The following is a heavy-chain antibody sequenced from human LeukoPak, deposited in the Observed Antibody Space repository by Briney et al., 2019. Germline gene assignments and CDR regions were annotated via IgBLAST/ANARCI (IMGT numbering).Heavy chain of an antibody. CDR2: ISGSGDST. D-gene: IGHD6-19*01. CDR1: GFTFSIYG. V-gene: IGHV3-23*01. Sequence: GGSLRLSCAASGFTFSIYGMNWVRQAPGKGLEWVSGISGSGDSTYYADSVKGRFTISRDNSKNTLYLQMNSLRAEDTAVYYCARRSGIAVAGAFDYWGQGTLVTVSS. J-gene: IGHJ4*02. CDR3: ARRSGIAVAGAFDY.